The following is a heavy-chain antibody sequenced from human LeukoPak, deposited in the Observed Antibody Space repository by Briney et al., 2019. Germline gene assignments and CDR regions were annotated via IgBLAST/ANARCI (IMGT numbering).Heavy chain of an antibody. V-gene: IGHV3-21*01. CDR3: ARYRSSTSCYGFDY. Sequence: GGSLRLSCAASGFTFSSYSMNWVRQAPGKGLEWVSSISSSSSYIYYADSVKGRFTISRDNAKNSLYLQMNSLRAEDTAVYYCARYRSSTSCYGFDYWGQGTLVTVSS. CDR1: GFTFSSYS. CDR2: ISSSSSYI. J-gene: IGHJ4*02. D-gene: IGHD2-2*01.